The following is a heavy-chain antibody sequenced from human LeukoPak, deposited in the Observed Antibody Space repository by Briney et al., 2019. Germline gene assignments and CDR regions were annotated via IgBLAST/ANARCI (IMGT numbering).Heavy chain of an antibody. CDR1: GFTVSSNY. D-gene: IGHD3-10*01. CDR2: IYSGGST. Sequence: GSLRLSCAASGFTVSSNYMSWVRQAPGKGLEWVSVIYSGGSTYYADSVKGRFTISRDNSKNTLYLQMNSLRAEDTAVYYCARVLGSYYPKVFDYWGQGTLVTVSS. V-gene: IGHV3-66*01. J-gene: IGHJ4*02. CDR3: ARVLGSYYPKVFDY.